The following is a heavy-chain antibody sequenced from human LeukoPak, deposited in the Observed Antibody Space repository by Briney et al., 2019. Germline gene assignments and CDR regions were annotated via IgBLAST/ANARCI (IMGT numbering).Heavy chain of an antibody. CDR2: IGTRSNPI. V-gene: IGHV3-11*01. CDR3: AREARGSGRDFDY. CDR1: GFSFGDFY. J-gene: IGHJ4*02. Sequence: GGSLRLSCAASGFSFGDFYMSWIRQAPGMGLEWISYIGTRSNPIYYADSVKGRFTISRDDAKNSLYLQMNSLRDEDTAVYFCAREARGSGRDFDYWGQGILVTVSS. D-gene: IGHD1-26*01.